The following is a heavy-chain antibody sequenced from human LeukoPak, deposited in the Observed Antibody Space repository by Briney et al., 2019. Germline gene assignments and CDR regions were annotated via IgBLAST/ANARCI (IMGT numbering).Heavy chain of an antibody. Sequence: GGSLRLSCATSGFSVSGKFMSWVRQAPGKGLEWVSIIHYDGKIRYAGSVGGRFTIYRDDSENTLFLQMNSLRVDDTAVYFCASGDGYLQPYWGQGTLVTVSS. V-gene: IGHV3-53*01. J-gene: IGHJ4*02. CDR3: ASGDGYLQPY. CDR1: GFSVSGKF. CDR2: IHYDGKI. D-gene: IGHD2-21*01.